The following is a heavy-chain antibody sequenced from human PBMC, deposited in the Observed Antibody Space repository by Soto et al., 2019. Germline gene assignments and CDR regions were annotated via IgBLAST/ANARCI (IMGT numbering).Heavy chain of an antibody. D-gene: IGHD3-10*02. CDR2: TYYGSRWYY. Sequence: SQTLSLTCAISGDSVSSKSIAWNWIRQSPSRGLEWLGRTYYGSRWYYDYAVSVRSRITINPDTSKNQFSLQLNSVTPEDTAVYYCARGLLRSGFDYWGQGTLVTSPQ. CDR3: ARGLLRSGFDY. V-gene: IGHV6-1*01. CDR1: GDSVSSKSIA. J-gene: IGHJ4*02.